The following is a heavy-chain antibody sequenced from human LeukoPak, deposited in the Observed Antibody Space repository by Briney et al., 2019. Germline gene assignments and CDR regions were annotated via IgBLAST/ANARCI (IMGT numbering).Heavy chain of an antibody. D-gene: IGHD6-19*01. CDR2: FSGTSST. V-gene: IGHV3-23*01. CDR1: GFTFSSYA. Sequence: GGSLRRSCAASGFTFSSYAMSWVRQAPGKGLEWVSTFSGTSSTSYADAVKGRVTISRDNSKNTLYLQLNSLRAEDTAVYYCAKLKQWQPQRYFFEYWGQGALVTVAS. CDR3: AKLKQWQPQRYFFEY. J-gene: IGHJ4*02.